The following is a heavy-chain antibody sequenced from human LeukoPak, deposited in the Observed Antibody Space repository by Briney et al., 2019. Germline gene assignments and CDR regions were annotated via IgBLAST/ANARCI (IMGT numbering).Heavy chain of an antibody. CDR2: IKQDGSEK. J-gene: IGHJ4*02. Sequence: PGGSLRLSCAASGFIFSSYWMSWVRQAPGKGLECVANIKQDGSEKHYVDSVKGRFTISRDNAENSLYLQMNSLTAEDTAIYYCTRDYGGYWGQGTLVTVSS. D-gene: IGHD4-23*01. CDR3: TRDYGGY. V-gene: IGHV3-7*04. CDR1: GFIFSSYW.